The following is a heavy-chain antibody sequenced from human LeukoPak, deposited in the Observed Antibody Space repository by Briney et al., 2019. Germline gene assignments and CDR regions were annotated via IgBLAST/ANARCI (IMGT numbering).Heavy chain of an antibody. CDR1: GGTFSSYA. CDR3: ARDYIVVVPAAKGSWFDP. J-gene: IGHJ5*02. CDR2: IIPIFGTA. D-gene: IGHD2-2*01. Sequence: SVKVSCKASGGTFSSYAISWVRQAPGQGLEWMGGIIPIFGTANYAQKFQGRVTITADESASTAYMELSSLRSEDTAVYYCARDYIVVVPAAKGSWFDPWGQGTLVTVSS. V-gene: IGHV1-69*13.